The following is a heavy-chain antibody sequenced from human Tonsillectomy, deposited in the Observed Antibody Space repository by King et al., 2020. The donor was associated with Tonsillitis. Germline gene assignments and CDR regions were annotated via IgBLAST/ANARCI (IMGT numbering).Heavy chain of an antibody. CDR1: GGTFSIYA. V-gene: IGHV1-69*06. CDR2: ITPISGTP. J-gene: IGHJ6*03. CDR3: ASDTVNPYYFSYSMDV. Sequence: VQLVESGAEVKQPGSSVRVSCKASGGTFSIYAISWVRQAPGQGLEWMGGITPISGTPNYAQRFQGRVTITADKSTSTAYMELSSLRSEDTAVYYCASDTVNPYYFSYSMDVWGKGTPVTVSS.